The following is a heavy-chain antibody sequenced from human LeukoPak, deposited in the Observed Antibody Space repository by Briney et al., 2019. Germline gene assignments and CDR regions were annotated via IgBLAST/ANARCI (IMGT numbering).Heavy chain of an antibody. CDR2: IFHSGST. Sequence: SETLSLTCAVSGGSISGSNWWSWVRQPPGKGLEWIGEIFHSGSTNYNPSLKSRVTISVDTSKNQFSLKLSSVTAADTAVYYCARERGSGSYSRFDPWGQGTLVTVSS. CDR3: ARERGSGSYSRFDP. D-gene: IGHD3-10*01. CDR1: GGSISGSNW. V-gene: IGHV4-4*02. J-gene: IGHJ5*02.